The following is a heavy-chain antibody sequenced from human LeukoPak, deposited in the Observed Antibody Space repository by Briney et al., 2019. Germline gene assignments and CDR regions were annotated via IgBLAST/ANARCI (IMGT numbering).Heavy chain of an antibody. CDR3: ARGETPNYLYSGYDLVVDY. Sequence: PGGSLRLSCAASGFTFSDYYMSWIRQAPGKGLEWVSYISSSGSTIYYADSVKGRFTISRDNAKNSLYLQMNSVRAEDTAVYYCARGETPNYLYSGYDLVVDYWGQGTLVTVSS. CDR1: GFTFSDYY. D-gene: IGHD5-12*01. V-gene: IGHV3-11*01. CDR2: ISSSGSTI. J-gene: IGHJ4*02.